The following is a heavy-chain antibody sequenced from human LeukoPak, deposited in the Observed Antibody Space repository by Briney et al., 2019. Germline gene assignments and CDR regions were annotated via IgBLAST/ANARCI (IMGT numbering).Heavy chain of an antibody. CDR3: ARPVSHYFDY. Sequence: PSETLSLTCAVYGGSFSGYYWSWIRQPPGKGLEWIGEINHSGSTNYNPSLKSRVTISVDTSKNQFSLKLSSVTAADTAVYYCARPVSHYFDYWGQGTLVTVSS. J-gene: IGHJ4*02. CDR1: GGSFSGYY. CDR2: INHSGST. D-gene: IGHD5/OR15-5a*01. V-gene: IGHV4-34*01.